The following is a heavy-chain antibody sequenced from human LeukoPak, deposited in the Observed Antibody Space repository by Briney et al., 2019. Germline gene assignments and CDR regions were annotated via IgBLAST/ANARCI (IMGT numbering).Heavy chain of an antibody. Sequence: PSETLSLTCTVSGGSISSGDYYWSWIRQPPGKGLEWIGYIYYSRSTYYNPSLKSRVTISVDTSKNQFSLKLSSVTAADTAVYYCARDLHTPGDYGDYGSPPNWFDPWGQGTLVTVSS. J-gene: IGHJ5*02. CDR2: IYYSRST. CDR1: GGSISSGDYY. D-gene: IGHD4-17*01. V-gene: IGHV4-30-4*08. CDR3: ARDLHTPGDYGDYGSPPNWFDP.